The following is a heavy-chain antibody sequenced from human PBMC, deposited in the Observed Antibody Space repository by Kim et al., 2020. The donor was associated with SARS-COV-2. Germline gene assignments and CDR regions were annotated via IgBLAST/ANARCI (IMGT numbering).Heavy chain of an antibody. J-gene: IGHJ6*02. CDR2: IYSGGST. CDR1: GFTVSSNY. CDR3: ARGGYYGSGSYYLFSRLRYYYYGMDV. Sequence: GGSLRLSCAASGFTVSSNYMSWVRQAPGKGLEWVSVIYSGGSTYYADSVKGRFTISRDNSKNTLYLQMNSLRAEDTAVYYCARGGYYGSGSYYLFSRLRYYYYGMDVWGQGTTVTVSS. V-gene: IGHV3-66*01. D-gene: IGHD3-10*01.